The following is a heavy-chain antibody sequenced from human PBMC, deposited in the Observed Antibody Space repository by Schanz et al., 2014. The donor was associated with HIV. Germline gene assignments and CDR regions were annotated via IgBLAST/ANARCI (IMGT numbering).Heavy chain of an antibody. CDR2: ISGSGGST. J-gene: IGHJ4*02. Sequence: EVQLLESGGGLVQPGGSLRLSCAASGFTFSSYAMNWVRQPPGKGLEWVSAISGSGGSTYYADSVKGRFTISRDNSKNTLYLQMNSLKTEDTAIYYCARRDSSGHSLDHWGQGTLVTVSS. D-gene: IGHD3-22*01. V-gene: IGHV3-23*01. CDR3: ARRDSSGHSLDH. CDR1: GFTFSSYA.